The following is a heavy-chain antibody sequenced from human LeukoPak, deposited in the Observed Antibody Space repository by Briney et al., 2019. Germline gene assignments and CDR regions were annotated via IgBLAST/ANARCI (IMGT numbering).Heavy chain of an antibody. V-gene: IGHV5-10-1*01. CDR3: ARPSAIAATGDAFDI. CDR2: IDPSDSYT. D-gene: IGHD6-13*01. CDR1: GYSFTSYW. Sequence: GESLKISCKGSGYSFTSYWISWVRQMPGKGLEWMGRIDPSDSYTNYSPSFQGHVTISADKSISTAYLHCSSLKASDTAMYYCARPSAIAATGDAFDIWGQGTMVTVSS. J-gene: IGHJ3*02.